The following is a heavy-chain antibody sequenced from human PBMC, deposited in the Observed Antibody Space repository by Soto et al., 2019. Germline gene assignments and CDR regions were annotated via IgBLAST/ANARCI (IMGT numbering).Heavy chain of an antibody. CDR2: ISFDGSNK. CDR1: GFTFSSYA. CDR3: ARAGEPLYSSGWTDYYFDY. Sequence: GGSLRLSCAASGFTFSSYAMHWVRQAPGKGLEWVAVISFDGSNKYYADSVKGRFTISRDNSKNTLYLQLNSLRAEDTAVYYCARAGEPLYSSGWTDYYFDYWGQGTLVTVSS. D-gene: IGHD6-19*01. V-gene: IGHV3-30-3*01. J-gene: IGHJ4*02.